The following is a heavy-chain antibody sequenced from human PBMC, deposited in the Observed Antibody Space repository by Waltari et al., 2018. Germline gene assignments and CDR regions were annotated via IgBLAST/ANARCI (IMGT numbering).Heavy chain of an antibody. CDR1: GFTFSSYA. CDR3: AKDRRDPHYYYYMDV. CDR2: IYSGGRT. V-gene: IGHV3-23*03. Sequence: EVQLLESGGGLVQPGGSLRLSCAASGFTFSSYATSWVRQAPGKGLEWVSVIYSGGRTYDADSVKGRFTISRDNSKNTLYLQMNSLRAEDTAVYYCAKDRRDPHYYYYMDVWGKGTTVTVSS. J-gene: IGHJ6*03.